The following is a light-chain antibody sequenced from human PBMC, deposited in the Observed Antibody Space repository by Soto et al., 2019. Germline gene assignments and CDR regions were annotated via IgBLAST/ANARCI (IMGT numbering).Light chain of an antibody. J-gene: IGKJ1*01. V-gene: IGKV3-11*01. Sequence: IVLTQSPATLSSLPVDRVVLCGRASQAVNTRLAWYQHKPGQAPRLLIYLASNRAAGVPARFSGSGSGTDFTLTISDVEPEDFAVYYCHQRKSWPRTFGQGTKVDIK. CDR1: QAVNTR. CDR2: LAS. CDR3: HQRKSWPRT.